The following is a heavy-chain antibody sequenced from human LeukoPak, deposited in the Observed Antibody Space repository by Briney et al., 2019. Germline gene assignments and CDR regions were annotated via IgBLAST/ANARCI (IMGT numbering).Heavy chain of an antibody. J-gene: IGHJ6*03. D-gene: IGHD3-10*01. CDR1: GFTFSYYG. V-gene: IGHV3-30*02. CDR3: ARVITMVRGGISVYYYYYMDV. Sequence: GGSLRLSCAASGFTFSYYGMHWVRQPPGKGLEWVAFIRYTASDKYYADSVKGQFTISRDSAKNSLYLQMNSLRAEDTALYHCARVITMVRGGISVYYYYYMDVWGKGTTVTISS. CDR2: IRYTASDK.